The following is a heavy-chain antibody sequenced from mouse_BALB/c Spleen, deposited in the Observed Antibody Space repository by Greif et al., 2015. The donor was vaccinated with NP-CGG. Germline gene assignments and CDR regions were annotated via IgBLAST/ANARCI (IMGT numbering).Heavy chain of an antibody. CDR1: GFTFTDYY. V-gene: IGHV7-3*02. CDR2: IRNKANGYTT. CDR3: ARENRARATYYAMDY. D-gene: IGHD3-1*01. Sequence: EAKLMESGGGLVQPGGSLRLSCATSGFTFTDYYMSWVRQPPGKALEWLGFIRNKANGYTTEYSASVKGRFTISRDNSQSILYLQMNTLRAEDSATYYCARENRARATYYAMDYWGQGTSVTVSS. J-gene: IGHJ4*01.